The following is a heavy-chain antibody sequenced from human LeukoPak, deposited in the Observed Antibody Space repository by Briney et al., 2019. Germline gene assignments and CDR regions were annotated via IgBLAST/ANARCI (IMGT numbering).Heavy chain of an antibody. V-gene: IGHV4-39*01. J-gene: IGHJ4*02. CDR2: IYYSGST. D-gene: IGHD1-26*01. Sequence: PSETLSLTCTVSGGSISSSSYYWGWIRQPPGKGLEWIGSIYYSGSTYYNPSLKSRVTISVDTSKNQFSLKLSSVTAADTAVYYCARQEPYYFDYWGQGTLVTVPS. CDR3: ARQEPYYFDY. CDR1: GGSISSSSYY.